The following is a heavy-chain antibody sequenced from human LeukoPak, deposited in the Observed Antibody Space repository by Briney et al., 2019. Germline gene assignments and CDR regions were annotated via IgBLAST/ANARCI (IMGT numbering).Heavy chain of an antibody. Sequence: ASVKVSCKASGYTFTGYYMHWVRQAPGQGLEWMGWINTNTGNPTYAQGFTGRFVFSLDTPVRTAYLQISSLKAEDTAVYYCAREFGGFDSWGQGTLVTVSS. J-gene: IGHJ4*02. D-gene: IGHD4-23*01. V-gene: IGHV7-4-1*02. CDR2: INTNTGNP. CDR1: GYTFTGYY. CDR3: AREFGGFDS.